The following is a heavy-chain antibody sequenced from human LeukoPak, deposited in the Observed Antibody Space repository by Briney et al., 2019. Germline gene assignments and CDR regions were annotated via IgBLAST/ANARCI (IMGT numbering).Heavy chain of an antibody. V-gene: IGHV1-3*01. D-gene: IGHD6-19*01. CDR3: ASKIAGAGNLLPFGL. J-gene: IGHJ4*02. CDR2: INAGNGNT. CDR1: GYTFTSYA. Sequence: GASVKVSCTASGYTFTSYAMHWVRQAPGQRLEWMGWINAGNGNTKYSQKFQGRVTITRDTSASTAYMELSSLRSEDTAVYYCASKIAGAGNLLPFGLWGQGNLV.